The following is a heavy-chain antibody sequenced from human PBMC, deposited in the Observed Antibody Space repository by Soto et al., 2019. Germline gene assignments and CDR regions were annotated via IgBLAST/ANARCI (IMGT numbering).Heavy chain of an antibody. D-gene: IGHD6-6*01. Sequence: GGSLRLSCAASGFTFNSHWMSWVRRAPGKGLEWVANIRHDGSEKNYVDSVRGRFTISRDNAKNSLYLQMNSLRAEDTAVYYCARVLITSSSAVVDHWGQGTLVTVSS. CDR1: GFTFNSHW. CDR3: ARVLITSSSAVVDH. V-gene: IGHV3-7*01. J-gene: IGHJ4*02. CDR2: IRHDGSEK.